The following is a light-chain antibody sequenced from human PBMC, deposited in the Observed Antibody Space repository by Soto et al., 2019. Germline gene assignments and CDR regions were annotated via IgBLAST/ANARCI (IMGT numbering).Light chain of an antibody. CDR1: QSVSSSY. Sequence: EIVLTQSPGTLSLSPGERATLSCRASQSVSSSYLAWYQQKPGQAPRPLIYCAYSRATCIPDRFSGSGSGTDYTLTISRLEPEDFAVYYCQQYGSSPLTFGGGTMVVIK. V-gene: IGKV3-20*01. CDR2: CAY. J-gene: IGKJ4*01. CDR3: QQYGSSPLT.